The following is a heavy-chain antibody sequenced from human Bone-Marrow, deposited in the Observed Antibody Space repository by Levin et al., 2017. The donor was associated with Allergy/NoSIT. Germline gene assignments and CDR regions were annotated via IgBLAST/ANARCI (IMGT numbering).Heavy chain of an antibody. CDR3: AKVSYGDYDYYYYYYMDV. Sequence: GGSLRLSCAASGFTFSSYVMKSWVRQAPGKGLEWVSAISGSGGSTYYADSVKGRFTISRDNSKNTLYLQMNSLRAEDTAVYYCAKVSYGDYDYYYYYYMDVWGKGTTVTVSS. CDR2: ISGSGGST. J-gene: IGHJ6*03. CDR1: GFTFSSYV. D-gene: IGHD4-17*01. V-gene: IGHV3-23*01.